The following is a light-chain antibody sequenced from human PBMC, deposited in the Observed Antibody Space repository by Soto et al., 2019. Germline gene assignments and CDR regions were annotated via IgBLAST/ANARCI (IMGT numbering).Light chain of an antibody. CDR2: GAS. J-gene: IGKJ4*01. V-gene: IGKV3-15*01. Sequence: EIVMTQSPATLSVSPGERATLSCRASQSVSSNLAWFQQRPGQAPRLLIYGASTRATGVPARFSGSGSGTEFTLTSSSLLSEDFTIYYCQHYNNWPLTFGGGTKVEIK. CDR1: QSVSSN. CDR3: QHYNNWPLT.